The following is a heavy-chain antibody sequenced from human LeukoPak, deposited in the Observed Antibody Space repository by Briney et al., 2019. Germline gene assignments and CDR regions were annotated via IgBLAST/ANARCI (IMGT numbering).Heavy chain of an antibody. Sequence: GGSLILSCAASGFIFSNYAMSWVRQVPGRGLEWVSTISSRGDSTYVADSVKGRFTISRGNSKNSLYLQMNTVRAEDTAVYYCVKGPRPDITVAHTVENWGQGTLVTVSS. CDR3: VKGPRPDITVAHTVEN. CDR2: ISSRGDST. CDR1: GFIFSNYA. D-gene: IGHD6-19*01. V-gene: IGHV3-23*01. J-gene: IGHJ4*02.